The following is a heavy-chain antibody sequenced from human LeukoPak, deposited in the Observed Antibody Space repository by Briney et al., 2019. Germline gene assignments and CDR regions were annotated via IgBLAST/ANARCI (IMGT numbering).Heavy chain of an antibody. CDR3: ARETPRRGETRDGYR. V-gene: IGHV3-21*01. CDR2: FTGRSRSI. J-gene: IGHJ4*02. Sequence: GGSLRLSCAASGFTFSSYSMTWVRQAPGKGLEWVSSFTGRSRSIYYADSVKGRFTISRDNPKNLLFLQINSLRVEDTAVYYCARETPRRGETRDGYRWGQGTVVTVSS. CDR1: GFTFSSYS. D-gene: IGHD5-24*01.